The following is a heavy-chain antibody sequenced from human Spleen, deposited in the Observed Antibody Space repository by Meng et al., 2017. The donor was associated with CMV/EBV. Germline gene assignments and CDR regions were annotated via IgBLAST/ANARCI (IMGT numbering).Heavy chain of an antibody. CDR2: ITHSGST. Sequence: GSLRLSCAVYGGSFSGYYWTWIRQPPGEGLEWIGEITHSGSTNYSPSLKSRVIMSVNMSNNHFSLKLTSVTAADTAVYYCARGPSRSYHNFWSGYYNDYWGQGTLVTVSS. D-gene: IGHD3-3*01. V-gene: IGHV4-34*01. CDR3: ARGPSRSYHNFWSGYYNDY. J-gene: IGHJ4*02. CDR1: GGSFSGYY.